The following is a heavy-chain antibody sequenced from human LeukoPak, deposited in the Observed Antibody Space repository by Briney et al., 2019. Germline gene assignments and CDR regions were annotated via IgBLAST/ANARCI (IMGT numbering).Heavy chain of an antibody. D-gene: IGHD6-19*01. V-gene: IGHV3-33*01. Sequence: GGSLRLSRAASGFTFSSYGMHWVRQAPGKGLEWVAVIWYDGSNKYYADSVKGRFTISRDNSKNTLYLQMNSLRAEDTAVYYCARANNAGWFDYWGQGTLVTVSS. CDR3: ARANNAGWFDY. CDR2: IWYDGSNK. J-gene: IGHJ4*02. CDR1: GFTFSSYG.